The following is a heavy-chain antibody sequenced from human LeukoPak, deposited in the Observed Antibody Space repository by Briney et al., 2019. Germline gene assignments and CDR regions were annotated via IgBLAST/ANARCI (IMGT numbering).Heavy chain of an antibody. CDR1: GFTFSSYA. J-gene: IGHJ4*02. Sequence: GGSLRLSCAASGFTFSSYAMSWVRQAPGKGLEWVAAISGSGGSTYYADSVKGRFTISRDNSKTTLYLQMNSLRAEDTAVYYCASGSSGYYNYWGQGTLVTVSS. V-gene: IGHV3-23*01. CDR2: ISGSGGST. CDR3: ASGSSGYYNY. D-gene: IGHD3-22*01.